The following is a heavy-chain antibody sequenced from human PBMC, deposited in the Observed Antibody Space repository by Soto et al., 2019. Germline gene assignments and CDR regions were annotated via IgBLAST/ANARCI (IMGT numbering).Heavy chain of an antibody. CDR1: GDSVSSNSAA. Sequence: SQTLSLTCAISGDSVSSNSAAWNWIRQSPSRGLEWLGRTYYRSKWYYDYAVSVKSRITINPDTSKNQFSLQLNSVTPEDTAVYYCASAPGMPVAGSKWDPYYHYGMDVWGQGTTVTVSS. J-gene: IGHJ6*02. D-gene: IGHD6-19*01. CDR3: ASAPGMPVAGSKWDPYYHYGMDV. CDR2: TYYRSKWYY. V-gene: IGHV6-1*01.